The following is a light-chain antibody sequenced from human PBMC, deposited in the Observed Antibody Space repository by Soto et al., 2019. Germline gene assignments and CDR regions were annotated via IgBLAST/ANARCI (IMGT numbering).Light chain of an antibody. CDR1: SSNIGRHA. J-gene: IGLJ3*02. Sequence: QSVLTQPPSASGTPGQRVTISCSGGSSNIGRHAVNWYQQLPGAAPRLLIYSIDQRPSGVPDRFSGSRSGTSASLAISGLRSEDEADYYCASWDDALSGVVFGGGTKLTVL. V-gene: IGLV1-44*01. CDR3: ASWDDALSGVV. CDR2: SID.